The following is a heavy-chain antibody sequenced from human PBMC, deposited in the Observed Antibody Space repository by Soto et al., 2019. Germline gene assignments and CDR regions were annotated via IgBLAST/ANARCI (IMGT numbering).Heavy chain of an antibody. V-gene: IGHV3-23*01. J-gene: IGHJ4*02. CDR3: AKEDNSGLFDY. CDR2: ISGSGGST. CDR1: GFTFSTYA. Sequence: PGGSLRLSCAASGFTFSTYAKSWVRQAPGKGLEWVSSISGSGGSTYYADSVKGRFTISRDNSKNTLYLQMNSLRAEDTAAYYCAKEDNSGLFDYWGQGTLVTVSS. D-gene: IGHD3-22*01.